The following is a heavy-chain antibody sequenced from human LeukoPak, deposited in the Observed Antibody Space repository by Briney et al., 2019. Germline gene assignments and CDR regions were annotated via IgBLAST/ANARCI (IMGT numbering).Heavy chain of an antibody. CDR1: GFTFSSYA. D-gene: IGHD6-19*01. CDR3: AKDQGSGYSSGWYIDFQH. V-gene: IGHV3-23*01. J-gene: IGHJ1*01. Sequence: GGSLRLSYAASGFTFSSYAMSWVRQAPGKGLEWVSAISGSGGSTYYADSVKGRFTISRDNSKNTLYLQMNSLRAEDTAVYYCAKDQGSGYSSGWYIDFQHWGQGTLVTVSS. CDR2: ISGSGGST.